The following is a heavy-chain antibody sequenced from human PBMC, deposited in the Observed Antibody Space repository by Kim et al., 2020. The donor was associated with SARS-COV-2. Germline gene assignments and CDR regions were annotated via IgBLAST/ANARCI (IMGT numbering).Heavy chain of an antibody. V-gene: IGHV5-10-1*01. CDR2: IDPSDSYT. Sequence: GESLKISCKGSGYSFTSYWISWVRQMPGKGLEWMGRIDPSDSYTNYSPSFQGHVTISADKSISTAYLQWSSLKASDTAMYYCARSPIIYSSGWYELSYYFDYWGQGTLVTVSS. D-gene: IGHD6-19*01. CDR3: ARSPIIYSSGWYELSYYFDY. CDR1: GYSFTSYW. J-gene: IGHJ4*02.